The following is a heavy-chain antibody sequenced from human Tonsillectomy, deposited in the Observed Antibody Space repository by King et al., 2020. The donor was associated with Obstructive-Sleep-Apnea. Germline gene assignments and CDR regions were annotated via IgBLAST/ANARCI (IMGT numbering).Heavy chain of an antibody. V-gene: IGHV1-69*01. J-gene: IGHJ3*02. D-gene: IGHD3-10*01. Sequence: QLVQSGAEVKKPGSSVKVSCKASGGTFSSYAISWVRQAPGQGLEWMGGIIPIFVTANYAQKFQGRVTFTADETTSTAYMELSSLRSEDTAVYYCARALYYGSGYDAFDIWGQGTMVTVSS. CDR2: IIPIFVTA. CDR3: ARALYYGSGYDAFDI. CDR1: GGTFSSYA.